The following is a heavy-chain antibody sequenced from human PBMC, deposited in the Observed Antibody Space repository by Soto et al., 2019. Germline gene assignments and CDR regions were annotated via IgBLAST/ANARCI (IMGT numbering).Heavy chain of an antibody. CDR1: GFTFSNAW. J-gene: IGHJ3*02. V-gene: IGHV3-15*01. CDR3: TTDPGCGGDCYSPAFDI. CDR2: FKSKTDGGTT. D-gene: IGHD2-21*02. Sequence: EVQLVESGGGLVKPGGSLRLSCAASGFTFSNAWMSWVRQAPGKGLEWVGRFKSKTDGGTTDYAAPVKGRFTISRDDSKNTLYLQMNSLKTEDTAVYYCTTDPGCGGDCYSPAFDIWGQGTMVTVSS.